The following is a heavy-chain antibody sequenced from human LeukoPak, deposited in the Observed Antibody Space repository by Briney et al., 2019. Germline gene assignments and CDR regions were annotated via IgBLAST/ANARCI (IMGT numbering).Heavy chain of an antibody. V-gene: IGHV3-9*01. Sequence: GGSLRLSCAASGFTFHDYAIHWVRQAPGKGLEWVSGISWNGAVITYADSVKGRFTISRDNAKNSLYLQMTSLTTEDTALYYCAQDKAARYGGDDLDLDYWGQGTLVTVSS. CDR3: AQDKAARYGGDDLDLDY. J-gene: IGHJ4*02. D-gene: IGHD5-12*01. CDR2: ISWNGAVI. CDR1: GFTFHDYA.